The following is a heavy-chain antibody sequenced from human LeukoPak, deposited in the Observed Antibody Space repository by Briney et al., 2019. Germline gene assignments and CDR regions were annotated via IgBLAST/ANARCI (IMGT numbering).Heavy chain of an antibody. D-gene: IGHD2-21*02. V-gene: IGHV3-23*01. J-gene: IGHJ4*02. CDR1: GFTFSSYA. CDR2: ISGSGGST. CDR3: ARGTVTAPDY. Sequence: ETGGSLRLSCAASGFTFSSYAMSWVRQAPGKGLERVSVISGSGGSTYYADSVKGRFTISRDNSKNTLYLQMNRLRPEDTAVYYCARGTVTAPDYWGQGTLVTVSS.